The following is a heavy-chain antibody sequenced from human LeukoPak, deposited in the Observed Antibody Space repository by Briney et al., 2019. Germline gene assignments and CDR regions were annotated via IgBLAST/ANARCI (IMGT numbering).Heavy chain of an antibody. D-gene: IGHD4-11*01. CDR2: LYYSGST. CDR1: GGSISSYY. V-gene: IGHV4-59*01. J-gene: IGHJ5*02. CDR3: ARVSGVTTGSHWFDP. Sequence: SETLSLTCTVSGGSISSYYWSWIRQPPGKGLEWIGYLYYSGSTNYNPSLKSRVTIPVDTSKNQFSLKLSSVTAADTALYYCARVSGVTTGSHWFDPWGQETLVTVSS.